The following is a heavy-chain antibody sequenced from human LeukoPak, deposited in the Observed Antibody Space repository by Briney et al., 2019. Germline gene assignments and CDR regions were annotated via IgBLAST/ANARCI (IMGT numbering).Heavy chain of an antibody. V-gene: IGHV4-59*01. CDR3: ARDQITMNAFDI. D-gene: IGHD3-22*01. CDR2: IYYSGST. CDR1: GGSISSYY. Sequence: SETLSLTCTVSGGSISSYYWSWIRQPPGKGLVWIGYIYYSGSTNYNPSLKSRVTISVDTSKNQFSLKLSSVTAADTAVYYCARDQITMNAFDIWGQGTMVTASS. J-gene: IGHJ3*02.